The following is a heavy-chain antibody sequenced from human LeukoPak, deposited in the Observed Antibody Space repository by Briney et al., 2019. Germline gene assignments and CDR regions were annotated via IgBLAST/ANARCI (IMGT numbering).Heavy chain of an antibody. Sequence: GGTLRLSCAASGFTFSSHGMSWVRQAPGKGLEWVSAISGSGGSTYYADSVKGRFTISRDNSKNTLYLQMNSLRAEDTAVYYCAKDLGDTAMVRYYFDYWGQGTLVTVSS. CDR2: ISGSGGST. CDR3: AKDLGDTAMVRYYFDY. J-gene: IGHJ4*02. D-gene: IGHD5-18*01. V-gene: IGHV3-23*01. CDR1: GFTFSSHG.